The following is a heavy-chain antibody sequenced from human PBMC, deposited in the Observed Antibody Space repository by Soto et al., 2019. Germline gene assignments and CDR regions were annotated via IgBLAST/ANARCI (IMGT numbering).Heavy chain of an antibody. CDR2: IYSGGST. V-gene: IGHV3-53*01. Sequence: EVQLVESGGGLIQPGGSLRLSCAASGCTVSSNYMSWVRQAPGKGLEWVSVIYSGGSTYYADSVKGRFTISRDNSKNTLYLQMNSLRAEDTAVYYCAFGGGRWLQSSAFDIWGQGTMVTVSS. CDR3: AFGGGRWLQSSAFDI. D-gene: IGHD3-16*01. J-gene: IGHJ3*02. CDR1: GCTVSSNY.